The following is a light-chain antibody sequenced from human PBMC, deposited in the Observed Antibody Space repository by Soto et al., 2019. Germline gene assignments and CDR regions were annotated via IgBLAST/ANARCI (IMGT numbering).Light chain of an antibody. CDR1: QDISNY. Sequence: IQMPQSPSSLSASVGDRVTITCQASQDISNYLNWYQQKPGKAPKLLIYDASNLETGAPSRFSGSGSGTDFTFTISSLQPEDIATYYCQQYDNLPLTFGGGTKVDIK. CDR3: QQYDNLPLT. J-gene: IGKJ4*01. CDR2: DAS. V-gene: IGKV1-33*01.